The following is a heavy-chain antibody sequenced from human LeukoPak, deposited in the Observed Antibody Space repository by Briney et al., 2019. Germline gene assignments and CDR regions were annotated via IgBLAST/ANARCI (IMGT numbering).Heavy chain of an antibody. CDR3: AKEVSWRVAGTMGLDY. Sequence: GGSLRLSCAASGFTFSSYAMSWVRQAPGKGLEWVSTSTTRSGSTYYADSVKGRFTISRDNSKNTLYLQMNSLRDEDTAVYYCAKEVSWRVAGTMGLDYWGQGTLVTVSS. V-gene: IGHV3-23*01. D-gene: IGHD6-19*01. J-gene: IGHJ4*02. CDR2: STTRSGST. CDR1: GFTFSSYA.